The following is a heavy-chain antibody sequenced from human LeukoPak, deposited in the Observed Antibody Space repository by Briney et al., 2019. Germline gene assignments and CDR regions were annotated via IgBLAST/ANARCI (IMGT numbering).Heavy chain of an antibody. D-gene: IGHD1-26*01. CDR1: GFTFSSYS. CDR3: ARDWDGHSGSYYDFDY. Sequence: GGSLRLSCAASGFTFSSYSMNWVRQAPGKGLEWVSSISSSSSYIYYADSVKGRFTISRDNAKNSLYLQMNSLRAEDTAVYYCARDWDGHSGSYYDFDYWGQGTLVTVSS. V-gene: IGHV3-21*01. CDR2: ISSSSSYI. J-gene: IGHJ4*02.